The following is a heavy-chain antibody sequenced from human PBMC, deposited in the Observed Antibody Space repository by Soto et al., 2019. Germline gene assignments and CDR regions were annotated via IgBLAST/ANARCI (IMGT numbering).Heavy chain of an antibody. Sequence: EVQLVESGGGLIQPGGSLRLSCAVSGFTVSRNFMSWIRQAPGKGLQWVSILYSGGTTYYTDSVKGRFTISGDNSKNTVDLQMNSLRVEDTATYYCARVVLVGATPDYFDHWGQGTLVSVSS. CDR2: LYSGGTT. CDR1: GFTVSRNF. J-gene: IGHJ4*01. D-gene: IGHD1-26*01. CDR3: ARVVLVGATPDYFDH. V-gene: IGHV3-53*01.